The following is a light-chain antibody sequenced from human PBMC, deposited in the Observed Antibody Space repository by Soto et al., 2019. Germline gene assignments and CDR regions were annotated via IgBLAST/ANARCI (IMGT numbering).Light chain of an antibody. CDR2: DAS. Sequence: EIVLTQSPATLSLSPGERATLSCRASQSVSSYLAWYQQKPGQAPRLLIYDASNRATGIPARFSGSGSGTDCTNPSPSLAPVEFAHCYCQERSNWPLGYTFGQGTKLEIK. CDR1: QSVSSY. CDR3: QERSNWPLGYT. V-gene: IGKV3-11*01. J-gene: IGKJ2*01.